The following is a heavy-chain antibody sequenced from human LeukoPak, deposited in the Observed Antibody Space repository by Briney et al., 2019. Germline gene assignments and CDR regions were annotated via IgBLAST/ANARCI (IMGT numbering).Heavy chain of an antibody. CDR1: GFTVSSNY. CDR3: ATAKNDY. Sequence: PGGSLRLSCVGSGFTVSSNYMNWVRQAPGKGLEWISYITSTSNIILYGDSVKGRFTVSRDNAKNSLYLQMNSLRAEDTAVYYCATAKNDYWGQGTLVTVSS. V-gene: IGHV3-48*01. CDR2: ITSTSNII. J-gene: IGHJ4*02.